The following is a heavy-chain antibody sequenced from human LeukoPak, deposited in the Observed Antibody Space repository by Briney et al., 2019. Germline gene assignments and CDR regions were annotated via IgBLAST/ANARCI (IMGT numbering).Heavy chain of an antibody. CDR3: ARHAKRPSSGYYLSYFDY. CDR2: SHTSGST. CDR1: GGSIGSYY. J-gene: IGHJ4*02. Sequence: SETLSLTCTVSGGSIGSYYWSWIRQPPGKGLEWIGYSHTSGSTNYNPSLESRVTISVDTSKNHFSLKLSSVTAADTAVYYCARHAKRPSSGYYLSYFDYWGQGTLVTVSS. D-gene: IGHD3-22*01. V-gene: IGHV4-4*09.